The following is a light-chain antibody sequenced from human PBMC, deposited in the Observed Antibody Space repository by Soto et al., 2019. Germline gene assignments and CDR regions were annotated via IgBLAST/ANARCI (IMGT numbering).Light chain of an antibody. V-gene: IGKV3-15*01. CDR3: QQYFNWPLTWT. CDR2: GPS. J-gene: IGKJ1*01. Sequence: EIELTQSPATLSVSAGGTVTLSCRASQSIRTNVAWYQQIPGQAPRLLVYGPSTRATGVPARFSGSGSGIEFTLTISSLQSEDSAFYYCQQYFNWPLTWTFGPGTKVQIK. CDR1: QSIRTN.